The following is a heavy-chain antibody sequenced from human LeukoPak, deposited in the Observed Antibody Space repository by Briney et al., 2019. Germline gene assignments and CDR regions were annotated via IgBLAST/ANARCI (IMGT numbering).Heavy chain of an antibody. V-gene: IGHV5-51*01. CDR1: GYSFTSYW. J-gene: IGHJ6*02. Sequence: GESLQISCKGSGYSFTSYWIAWVRQLPGKGLEWMGIIYPGDSDTRYSPSFQGQVTISADKSISTAYLQWSSLKASDTAMYYCARHGTKEMATTYTHYGMDVWGQGTTVTVSS. CDR2: IYPGDSDT. D-gene: IGHD5-24*01. CDR3: ARHGTKEMATTYTHYGMDV.